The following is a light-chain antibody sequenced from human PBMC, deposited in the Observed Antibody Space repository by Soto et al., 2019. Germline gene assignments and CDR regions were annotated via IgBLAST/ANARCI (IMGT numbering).Light chain of an antibody. CDR3: QQYGSSPLT. CDR2: GAS. Sequence: EIVLTQSPGTLSLSPGERATLSCRASQSVSNSYLAWYRQKPGQAPTLLIYGASSRATGIPDRFSGSGSGPDFTLTISRLEPEDFAVYYCQQYGSSPLTFGGGTKVEIK. J-gene: IGKJ4*01. V-gene: IGKV3-20*01. CDR1: QSVSNSY.